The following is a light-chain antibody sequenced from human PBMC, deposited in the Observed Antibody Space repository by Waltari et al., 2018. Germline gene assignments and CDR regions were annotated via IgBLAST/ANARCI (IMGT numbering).Light chain of an antibody. CDR2: DVN. CDR1: GSNIGKNI. Sequence: QSVLTQPPTASGTPGQEVTISCSGSGSNIGKNIVNWYQQLPGTAPKLLIYDVNQRPSGVSDRFSGSKSGTSASLAISGLQSDDEADYYCATWDNSLNNWVFGGGTKLTVL. CDR3: ATWDNSLNNWV. J-gene: IGLJ3*02. V-gene: IGLV1-44*01.